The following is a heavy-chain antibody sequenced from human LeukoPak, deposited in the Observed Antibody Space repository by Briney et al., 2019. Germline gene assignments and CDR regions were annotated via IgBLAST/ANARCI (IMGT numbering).Heavy chain of an antibody. V-gene: IGHV1-69*05. J-gene: IGHJ6*03. CDR1: GGTFSSYA. Sequence: ASVKVSCKASGGTFSSYAISWVRQAPGQGLEWMGGIIPIFGTANYAQKFQGRVTITRNTSISTAYMELSSLRSEDTAVYYCARSSWSMVRGVNYYYYMDVWGKGTTVTVSS. CDR3: ARSSWSMVRGVNYYYYMDV. CDR2: IIPIFGTA. D-gene: IGHD3-10*01.